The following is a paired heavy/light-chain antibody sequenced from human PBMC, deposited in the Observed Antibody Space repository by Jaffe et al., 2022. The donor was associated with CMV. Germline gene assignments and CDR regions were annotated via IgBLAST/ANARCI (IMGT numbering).Heavy chain of an antibody. CDR3: ARRRGIVVVTAREWNWFDP. V-gene: IGHV1-8*01. CDR2: MNPNSGNT. Sequence: QVQLVQSGAEVKKPGASVKVSCKASGYTFTSYDINWVRQATGQGLEWMGWMNPNSGNTGYAQKFQGRVTMTRNTSISTAYMELSSLRSEDTAVYYCARRRGIVVVTAREWNWFDPWGQGTLVTVSS. D-gene: IGHD2-21*02. CDR1: GYTFTSYD. J-gene: IGHJ5*02.
Light chain of an antibody. Sequence: QPVLTQPPSASASLGASVTLTCTLSSGYSNYKVDWYQQRPGKGPRFVMRVGTGGIVGSKGDGIPDRFSVLGSGLNRYLTIKNIQEEDESDYHCGADHGSGSNFVWVFGGGTKLTVL. CDR1: SGYSNYK. V-gene: IGLV9-49*01. J-gene: IGLJ3*02. CDR2: VGTGGIVG. CDR3: GADHGSGSNFVWV.